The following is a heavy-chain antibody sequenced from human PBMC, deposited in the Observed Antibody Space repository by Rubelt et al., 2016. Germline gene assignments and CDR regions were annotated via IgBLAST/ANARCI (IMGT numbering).Heavy chain of an antibody. J-gene: IGHJ6*02. D-gene: IGHD3-22*01. CDR3: TRHHLYYYDSSGAYIYGMDV. Sequence: ASVKGRFTISRDDSKNTAYLQMNSLKTEDTAVYYCTRHHLYYYDSSGAYIYGMDVWGQGTTVTVSS. V-gene: IGHV3-73*01.